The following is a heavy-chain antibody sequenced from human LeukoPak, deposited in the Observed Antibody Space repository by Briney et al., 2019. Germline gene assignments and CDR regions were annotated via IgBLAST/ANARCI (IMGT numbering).Heavy chain of an antibody. CDR1: GFTFSSYS. CDR3: ARDPPRDYGDYEVQRDDY. V-gene: IGHV3-21*01. CDR2: SSSSSSYI. D-gene: IGHD4-17*01. J-gene: IGHJ4*02. Sequence: GGSLRLSCAASGFTFSSYSMNWVRQAPGKGLEWVSSSSSSSSYIYYADSVKGRFTISRDNAKNCLYLQMNSLSAENTAVYSCARDPPRDYGDYEVQRDDYWGQGTLVTVSS.